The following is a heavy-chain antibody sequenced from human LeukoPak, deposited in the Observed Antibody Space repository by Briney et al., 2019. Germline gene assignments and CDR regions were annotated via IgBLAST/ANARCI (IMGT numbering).Heavy chain of an antibody. Sequence: PGGSLRLCCAASGFTFDNYAMYWVRQAPGKGLEWVSLISGDGSSTYYADSVKGRFTISRDDSKNSLYLQMNSLRIGDTALYYCSKSNSGSYWGVLDYWGQGTLVTVSS. CDR1: GFTFDNYA. V-gene: IGHV3-43*02. D-gene: IGHD1-26*01. CDR3: SKSNSGSYWGVLDY. J-gene: IGHJ4*02. CDR2: ISGDGSST.